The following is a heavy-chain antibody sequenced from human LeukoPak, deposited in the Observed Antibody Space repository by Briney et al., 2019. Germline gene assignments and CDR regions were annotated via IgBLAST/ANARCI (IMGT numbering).Heavy chain of an antibody. CDR3: VRHLSAGRPAFDI. J-gene: IGHJ3*02. V-gene: IGHV4-59*08. Sequence: PSETLSLTCTVSGGSINSYYWSRIRQPPGKGLEWIGYIYYSGSTNYNPSPKSRVTISVDTSNNKFSLKLTSLTAADTAVYYCVRHLSAGRPAFDIWGQGTMVTVSS. D-gene: IGHD2-15*01. CDR1: GGSINSYY. CDR2: IYYSGST.